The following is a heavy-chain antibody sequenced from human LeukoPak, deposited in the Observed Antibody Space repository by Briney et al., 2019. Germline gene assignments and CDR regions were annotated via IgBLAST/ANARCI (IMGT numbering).Heavy chain of an antibody. CDR1: GFTFSSYW. Sequence: GGSLRLSCAASGFTFSSYWMSWVRQAPGKGLEWVSYISSSTTIIYYADSVKGRFIISRDNAKNSLYLQMNSLRAEDTAVYYCERIRWGSGYAQLDYWGQGTLVTVSS. V-gene: IGHV3-48*01. CDR2: ISSSTTII. J-gene: IGHJ4*02. CDR3: ERIRWGSGYAQLDY. D-gene: IGHD3-22*01.